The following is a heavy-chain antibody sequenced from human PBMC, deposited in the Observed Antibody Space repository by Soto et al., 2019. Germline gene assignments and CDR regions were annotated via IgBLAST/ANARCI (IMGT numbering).Heavy chain of an antibody. Sequence: EVQLLESGGGLVQTGGSLRLSCAASGFTFSTYAMSWVRQAPGKGLEWVSTISGSADATFCADSVKGRFAIFRDNSRTMFYLQMNSLRAEDTAVYYCAKGGDGYCSTTSCLFHFDYWGPGTLATVSS. CDR1: GFTFSTYA. V-gene: IGHV3-23*01. CDR2: ISGSADAT. D-gene: IGHD2-2*01. J-gene: IGHJ4*02. CDR3: AKGGDGYCSTTSCLFHFDY.